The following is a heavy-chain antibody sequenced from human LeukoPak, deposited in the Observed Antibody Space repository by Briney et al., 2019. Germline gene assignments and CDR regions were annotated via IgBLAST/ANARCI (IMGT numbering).Heavy chain of an antibody. CDR3: AKRRLSSDYYDY. J-gene: IGHJ4*02. D-gene: IGHD3-22*01. CDR1: GVTFSSYA. Sequence: GGSLRLSCAASGVTFSSYAMSWVRQAPGKGLEWVSAISGSGGSTYYADSVKGRFTISRDNSRNTLYLQMNSLRAEDTAVYYCAKRRLSSDYYDYWGQGILVTVSS. V-gene: IGHV3-23*01. CDR2: ISGSGGST.